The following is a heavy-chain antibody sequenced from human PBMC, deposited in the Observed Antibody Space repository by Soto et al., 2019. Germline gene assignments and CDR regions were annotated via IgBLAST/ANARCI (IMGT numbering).Heavy chain of an antibody. V-gene: IGHV4-4*07. CDR2: LSTNGAT. J-gene: IGHJ6*02. Sequence: PSDTLSLTGTVSDDFISSYYRNCIRQTAGNGLEWRERLSTNGATNYNPSLYSRVRMSVDTSKDQFSLKLTSATAADTAVYFCARADFEILTGSYAMDVWGQGTTVT. CDR1: DDFISSYY. D-gene: IGHD3-9*01. CDR3: ARADFEILTGSYAMDV.